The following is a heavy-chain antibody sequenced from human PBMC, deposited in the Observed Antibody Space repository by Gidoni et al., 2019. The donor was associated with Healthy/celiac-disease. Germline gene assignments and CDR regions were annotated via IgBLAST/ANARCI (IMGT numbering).Heavy chain of an antibody. CDR1: GGSISSSSYY. D-gene: IGHD6-13*01. Sequence: QLQLQESGPGLVQPSETLSLTCTVSGGSISSSSYYWGWIRQPPGKGLEWIGSIYYSGSTYYNPSLKSRVTISVDTSKNQFSLKLSSVTAADTAVYYCASVIAAAATTFFRYWGQGTLVTVSS. J-gene: IGHJ4*02. CDR3: ASVIAAAATTFFRY. CDR2: IYYSGST. V-gene: IGHV4-39*01.